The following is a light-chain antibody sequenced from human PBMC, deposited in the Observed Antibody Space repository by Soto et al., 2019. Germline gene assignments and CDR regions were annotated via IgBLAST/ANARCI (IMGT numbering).Light chain of an antibody. J-gene: IGKJ1*01. CDR3: QQSYYWPPRT. CDR1: QSVGSN. CDR2: GAS. Sequence: EIVMTQSPATLSMSPGERATLSCRASQSVGSNLAWYQQKPGQAPRLLLYGASNRATGVQARVSGSGSGTEFSLTISSLQPEDFAVYSCQQSYYWPPRTFGQGTKFEIK. V-gene: IGKV3-15*01.